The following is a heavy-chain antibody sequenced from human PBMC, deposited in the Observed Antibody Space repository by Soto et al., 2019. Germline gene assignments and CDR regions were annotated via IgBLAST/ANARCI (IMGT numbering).Heavy chain of an antibody. Sequence: PSETLSLTCAVSGGSISSGGYSWSWIRQPPGKGLEWIGYIYHSGSTYYNPSLKSRVTISVDRSKNQFSLKLSSVTAADTAVYYCARAVDYYGSGSCRAPHTFLDYWGQGTLVTVSS. CDR2: IYHSGST. CDR1: GGSISSGGYS. V-gene: IGHV4-30-2*01. D-gene: IGHD3-10*01. J-gene: IGHJ4*02. CDR3: ARAVDYYGSGSCRAPHTFLDY.